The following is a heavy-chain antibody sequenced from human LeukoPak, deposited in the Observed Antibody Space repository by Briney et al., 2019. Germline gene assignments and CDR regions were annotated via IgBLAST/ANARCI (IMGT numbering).Heavy chain of an antibody. D-gene: IGHD6-19*01. Sequence: SVKVSCKASGGTFSSYAISWVRQAPGQGLEWMGGIIPIFGTANFAQKFQGRVTITADESTSTAYMELSSLRSEDTAVYYCARVSSGWSSSYFDYWGQGTLVTVSS. CDR3: ARVSSGWSSSYFDY. V-gene: IGHV1-69*13. CDR1: GGTFSSYA. CDR2: IIPIFGTA. J-gene: IGHJ4*02.